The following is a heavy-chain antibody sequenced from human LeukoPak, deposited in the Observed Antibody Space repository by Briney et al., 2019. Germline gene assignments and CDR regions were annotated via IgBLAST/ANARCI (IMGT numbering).Heavy chain of an antibody. CDR2: INPNSGGT. CDR1: GYTFTGYY. V-gene: IGHV1-2*06. CDR3: ARDLSSSITMVVVVNYQDSFDY. J-gene: IGHJ4*02. Sequence: ASVKVSCKASGYTFTGYYMHWVRQALGQGLEWMGRINPNSGGTNYAQKFQGRVTMTRDTSISTAYMELSRLRSDDTAVYYCARDLSSSITMVVVVNYQDSFDYWGQGTLVTVSS. D-gene: IGHD3-22*01.